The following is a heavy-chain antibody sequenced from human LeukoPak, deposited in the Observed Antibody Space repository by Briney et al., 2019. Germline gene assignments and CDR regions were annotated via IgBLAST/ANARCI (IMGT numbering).Heavy chain of an antibody. Sequence: GGSLRLSCAASGFTFSNAWMSWVRQAPGKGLEWVGRIKSKTDGGTTDYAAPVKGRFTIPRDDSKNTLYLQMNSLKTEDTAVYYCTAFRRSGWKPFDYWGQGTLVTVSS. D-gene: IGHD4-23*01. CDR3: TAFRRSGWKPFDY. CDR2: IKSKTDGGTT. CDR1: GFTFSNAW. J-gene: IGHJ4*02. V-gene: IGHV3-15*01.